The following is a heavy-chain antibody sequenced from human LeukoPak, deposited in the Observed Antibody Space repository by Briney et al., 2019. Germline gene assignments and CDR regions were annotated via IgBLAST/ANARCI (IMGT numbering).Heavy chain of an antibody. J-gene: IGHJ3*02. CDR1: GGSISGGYYY. CDR3: ARDNPRRGTRSWHDAFDI. V-gene: IGHV4-30-4*01. CDR2: IYYSGST. Sequence: KPSETLSLTCTVSGGSISGGYYYWSWIRQPPGKGLEWIGYIYYSGSTYYNPSLKSRITISVDTSKNQFSLNLSSVTAADTAVYYCARDNPRRGTRSWHDAFDIWGQGTMVTVSS. D-gene: IGHD1-7*01.